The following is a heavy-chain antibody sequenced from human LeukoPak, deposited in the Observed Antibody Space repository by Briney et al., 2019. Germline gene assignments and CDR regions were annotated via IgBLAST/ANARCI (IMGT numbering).Heavy chain of an antibody. J-gene: IGHJ4*02. V-gene: IGHV3-21*01. CDR1: GFTFSSYA. Sequence: GGSLRLSCAASGFTFSSYAMSWVRQAPGKGLEWVSSISSSSSYIYYADSVKGRFTISRDNAKNSLYLQMNSLRAEDTAVYYCASRLVPAASHWGQGTLVTVSS. CDR2: ISSSSSYI. CDR3: ASRLVPAASH. D-gene: IGHD2-2*01.